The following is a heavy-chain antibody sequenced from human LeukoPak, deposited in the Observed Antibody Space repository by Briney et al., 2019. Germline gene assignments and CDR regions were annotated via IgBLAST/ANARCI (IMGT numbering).Heavy chain of an antibody. CDR1: GFTFSSYS. V-gene: IGHV3-21*01. J-gene: IGHJ6*03. D-gene: IGHD3-9*01. CDR3: ARKAPGGYDILTGYYRDYYYMDV. CDR2: ISSSSSYI. Sequence: GGSLRLSCAASGFTFSSYSMNWVRQAPGKGLEWVSSISSSSSYIYYADSVKGRFTISRDNAKNSLYLKMNSLRAEDTAVYYCARKAPGGYDILTGYYRDYYYMDVWGKGTTVTVSS.